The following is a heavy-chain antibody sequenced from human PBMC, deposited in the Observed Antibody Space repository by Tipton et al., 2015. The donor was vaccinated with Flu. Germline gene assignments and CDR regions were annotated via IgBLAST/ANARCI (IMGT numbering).Heavy chain of an antibody. CDR3: ARLHGGVLRYFPGTTYFFGMDV. D-gene: IGHD3-9*01. V-gene: IGHV1-69*01. Sequence: QLVQSGAEVKKPGSSVKVSCKASGGTFSSYAISWVRQAPGQGLEWMGGIITIFGTANYAQKFQGRVTITADESTSTAYMELSSLRSEDTAVYFGARLHGGVLRYFPGTTYFFGMDVWGQGTTVTVSS. CDR1: GGTFSSYA. CDR2: IITIFGTA. J-gene: IGHJ6*02.